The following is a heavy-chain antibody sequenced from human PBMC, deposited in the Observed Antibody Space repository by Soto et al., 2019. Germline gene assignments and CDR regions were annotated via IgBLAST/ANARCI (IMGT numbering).Heavy chain of an antibody. V-gene: IGHV1-8*01. CDR1: GYTLTSYD. CDR2: MNPNSGNT. J-gene: IGHJ6*02. CDR3: ARVRSSGWPCYYYYGMDV. D-gene: IGHD6-19*01. Sequence: GASVKVSCKASGYTLTSYDINWVRQATGQGLEWMGWMNPNSGNTGYAQKFQGRVTMTRNTSISTAYMELSSLRSEDTAVYYCARVRSSGWPCYYYYGMDVWGQGTTVTVSS.